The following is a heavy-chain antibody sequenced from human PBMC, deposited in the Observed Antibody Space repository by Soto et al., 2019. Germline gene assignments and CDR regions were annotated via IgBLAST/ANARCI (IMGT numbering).Heavy chain of an antibody. J-gene: IGHJ3*02. CDR3: ARFEASVLEGDAFDI. CDR2: IDPSDSYT. CDR1: GYSFTSYW. V-gene: IGHV5-10-1*01. D-gene: IGHD3-10*01. Sequence: PGESLKISCKGSGYSFTSYWISWVRQMPGKGLEWMGRIDPSDSYTNYSPSFQGHVTISADKSISTAYLQWSSLKASDTAMYYCARFEASVLEGDAFDIWGQGTMVTVSS.